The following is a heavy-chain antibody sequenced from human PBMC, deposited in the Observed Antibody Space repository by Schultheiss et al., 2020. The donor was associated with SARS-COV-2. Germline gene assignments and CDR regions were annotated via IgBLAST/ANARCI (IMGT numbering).Heavy chain of an antibody. V-gene: IGHV4-59*01. D-gene: IGHD6-6*01. Sequence: SETLSLTCIVSGDSISRYYWSWIRQPPGKGLEWIGYLYNSGSTNYNPSLKSRITISVDTSNNQFSLKLSSVTAADTAVYYCARDLRGSSSMDVWGQGTTVTVSS. CDR1: GDSISRYY. J-gene: IGHJ6*02. CDR2: LYNSGST. CDR3: ARDLRGSSSMDV.